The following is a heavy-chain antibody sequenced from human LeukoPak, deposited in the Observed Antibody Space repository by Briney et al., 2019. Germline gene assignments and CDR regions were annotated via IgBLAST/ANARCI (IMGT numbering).Heavy chain of an antibody. CDR3: ARDVMRDDGLYI. CDR2: ISYDGSTK. J-gene: IGHJ3*02. Sequence: QPGRSLSLSCAASGFTFSSYAMHWVRQAPGKGLAWVAVISYDGSTKNHADSVKGRFTISRDNSKNTLFLEMNSLRAEDTSVYYCARDVMRDDGLYISGKRTMVTVSS. V-gene: IGHV3-30*04. D-gene: IGHD2-21*01. CDR1: GFTFSSYA.